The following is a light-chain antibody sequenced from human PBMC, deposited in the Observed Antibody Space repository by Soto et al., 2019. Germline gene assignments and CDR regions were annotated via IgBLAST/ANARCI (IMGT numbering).Light chain of an antibody. J-gene: IGKJ1*01. Sequence: DIQMTQSPSSLSASVGDRVTITCRASQSISSYLNWYQQKPGKAPKLLVYAASSLQSGVPSRFSGSGSGTDLTLPISSLQPEDSATYYCQQSYSTPWTFGQGTKVELK. CDR3: QQSYSTPWT. V-gene: IGKV1-39*01. CDR1: QSISSY. CDR2: AAS.